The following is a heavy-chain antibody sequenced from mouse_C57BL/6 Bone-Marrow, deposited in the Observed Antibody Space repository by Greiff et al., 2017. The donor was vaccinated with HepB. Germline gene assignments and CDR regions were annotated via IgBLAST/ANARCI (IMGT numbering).Heavy chain of an antibody. CDR3: ANYNGSSYGGFAD. Sequence: QVQLQQSGAELARPGASVKLSCKASGYTFTSYGISWVKQRTGQGLEWIGEIYPRSGNTYYNEKFKGKATLAADKSSSTAYMELRSLTSKDTAVYFSANYNGSSYGGFADGGQGTLVTVSA. D-gene: IGHD1-1*01. V-gene: IGHV1-81*01. CDR2: IYPRSGNT. J-gene: IGHJ3*01. CDR1: GYTFTSYG.